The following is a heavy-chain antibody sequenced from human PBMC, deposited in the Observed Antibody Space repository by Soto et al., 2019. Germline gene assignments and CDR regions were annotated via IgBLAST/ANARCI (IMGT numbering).Heavy chain of an antibody. Sequence: GGSLRLSCAASGFTFSSYWMHWVRQAPGKGLVWVSRINSDGSSTSYADSVKGRFTISRDNAKNTLYLQMNSLRAEDTAVYYCARDRGIAAAGFASSYYYGMDVWGQGTTVTVSS. CDR2: INSDGSST. D-gene: IGHD6-13*01. V-gene: IGHV3-74*01. J-gene: IGHJ6*02. CDR1: GFTFSSYW. CDR3: ARDRGIAAAGFASSYYYGMDV.